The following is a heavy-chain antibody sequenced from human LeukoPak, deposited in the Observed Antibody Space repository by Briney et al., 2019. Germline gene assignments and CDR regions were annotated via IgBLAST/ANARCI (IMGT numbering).Heavy chain of an antibody. CDR2: IYTSGST. V-gene: IGHV4-4*07. CDR3: ARAPYYYGSGTPSYYYGMDV. CDR1: GGSISSYY. Sequence: PSETLSLTCTVSGGSISSYYWSWIRQPAGKGLEWIGRIYTSGSTNYNPSLKSRVTMSVDTSKNQSSLKLSSVTAADTAVYYCARAPYYYGSGTPSYYYGMDVWGQGTTVTVSS. J-gene: IGHJ6*02. D-gene: IGHD3-10*01.